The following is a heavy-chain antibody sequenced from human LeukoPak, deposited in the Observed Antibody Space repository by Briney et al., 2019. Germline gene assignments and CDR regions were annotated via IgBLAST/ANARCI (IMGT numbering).Heavy chain of an antibody. Sequence: PGRSLRLSCAASGFTFDDYAMHWVRQAPGKGLEWVSGISWNSGSIGYADSVKGRFTISRDNAKNSLYLQMNSLRAEDTALYYCAKDMSLDDDYGYYHYGMDVWGQGTTVTVSS. CDR2: ISWNSGSI. CDR3: AKDMSLDDDYGYYHYGMDV. CDR1: GFTFDDYA. J-gene: IGHJ6*02. V-gene: IGHV3-9*01. D-gene: IGHD4/OR15-4a*01.